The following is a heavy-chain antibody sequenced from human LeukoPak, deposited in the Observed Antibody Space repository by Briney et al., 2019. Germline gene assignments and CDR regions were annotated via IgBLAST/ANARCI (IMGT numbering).Heavy chain of an antibody. Sequence: GASVKVSCKASGGTFSSYAISWVRQASGQGLEWMGGIIPIFGTANYAQKFQGRVTITRDTSTSTVYMDLSSLRSEDTALYYCARAGSSGWYLGVYWGQGTLVTVSS. CDR2: IIPIFGTA. V-gene: IGHV1-69*05. D-gene: IGHD6-19*01. J-gene: IGHJ4*02. CDR1: GGTFSSYA. CDR3: ARAGSSGWYLGVY.